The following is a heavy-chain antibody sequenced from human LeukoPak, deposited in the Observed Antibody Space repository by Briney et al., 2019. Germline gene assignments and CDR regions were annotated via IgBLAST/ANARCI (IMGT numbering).Heavy chain of an antibody. CDR1: GYTFTGYY. V-gene: IGHV1-2*02. CDR3: ARFFTIYLTSGHDAFDI. J-gene: IGHJ3*02. D-gene: IGHD3-9*01. CDR2: INPNSGGT. Sequence: ASVKVSCKASGYTFTGYYMHWVRQAPGQGLEWMGWINPNSGGTNYAQKFQGRVTMTRDTSISTAYMELSRLRSDDTAVYYCARFFTIYLTSGHDAFDIWGQGTMVTVSS.